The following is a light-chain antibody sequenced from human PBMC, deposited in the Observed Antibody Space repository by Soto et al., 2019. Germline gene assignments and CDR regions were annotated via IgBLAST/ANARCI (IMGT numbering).Light chain of an antibody. Sequence: QSALTQPASVSGSPGQSITISCTGTSSDVGSYNLVSWYQQHPGKAPKLMIYEGNKRPSGVSNRFSGSKSGNTASLTISGFQAEDEADYYCCSYAGSSTWVFGGGTKLTVL. CDR3: CSYAGSSTWV. CDR1: SSDVGSYNL. CDR2: EGN. V-gene: IGLV2-23*01. J-gene: IGLJ3*02.